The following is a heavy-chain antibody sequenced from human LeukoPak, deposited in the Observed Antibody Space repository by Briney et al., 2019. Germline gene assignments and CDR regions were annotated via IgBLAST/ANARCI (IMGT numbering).Heavy chain of an antibody. CDR3: ARRDLGLKLVGATTTFDY. CDR2: INHSGST. CDR1: GGSFSGYY. J-gene: IGHJ4*02. D-gene: IGHD1-26*01. Sequence: KPSETLSLTCAVYGGSFSGYYWSWIRQPPGKGLEWIGEINHSGSTNYNPSLKSRVTISVDTSKNQFSLKLSSVTAADTAVYYCARRDLGLKLVGATTTFDYWGQGTLVTVSS. V-gene: IGHV4-34*01.